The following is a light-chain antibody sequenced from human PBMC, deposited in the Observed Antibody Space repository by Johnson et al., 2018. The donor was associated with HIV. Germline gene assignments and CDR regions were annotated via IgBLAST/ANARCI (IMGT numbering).Light chain of an antibody. J-gene: IGLJ1*01. CDR2: ENN. Sequence: VLTQPPSVSATPGQKVTISCSGSSSNIGNNYVSWYQQLPGTAPKLLIYENNKRPSGIPDRFSGSKSGTSATLGITGLQTGDEADYYCGTWDSSLGKVFGTGTKVTVL. V-gene: IGLV1-51*02. CDR1: SSNIGNNY. CDR3: GTWDSSLGKV.